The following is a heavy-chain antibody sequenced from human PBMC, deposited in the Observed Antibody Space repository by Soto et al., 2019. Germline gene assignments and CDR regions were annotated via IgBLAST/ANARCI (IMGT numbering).Heavy chain of an antibody. CDR2: IYPGDSDT. Sequence: PGDSLTISCKCSGYSFTSYSLGWVRDLPGKGLEWMGIIYPGDSDTRYSPSFQGQVTISADKSISTAYLQWSSLKASDTAMYYCARLKLGSYYYYGMDVWGQGTTVTV. V-gene: IGHV5-51*01. CDR1: GYSFTSYS. J-gene: IGHJ6*02. CDR3: ARLKLGSYYYYGMDV. D-gene: IGHD7-27*01.